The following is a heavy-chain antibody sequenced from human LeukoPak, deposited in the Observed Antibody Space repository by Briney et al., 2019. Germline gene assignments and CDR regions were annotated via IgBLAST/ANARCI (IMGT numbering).Heavy chain of an antibody. J-gene: IGHJ4*02. CDR1: GFTFSSYA. D-gene: IGHD4-17*01. V-gene: IGHV3-23*01. Sequence: PGGSLRLSCAASGFTFSSYAMSWVRQAPGKGLEWVSAISGSGGSTYYADSVKGRFTISRDNSKNTLYLQMNSLRAEDTAVYYCARDLTYGDYETLADWGQGTLVTVSS. CDR2: ISGSGGST. CDR3: ARDLTYGDYETLAD.